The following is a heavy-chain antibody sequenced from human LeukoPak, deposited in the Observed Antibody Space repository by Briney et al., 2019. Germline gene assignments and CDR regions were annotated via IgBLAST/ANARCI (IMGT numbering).Heavy chain of an antibody. Sequence: GASVKASCKASGYTFTIYGISWVRQAPGQGLEGMGWISAYNGNTNYAQKLQGRVTMTTDTSTSTAYMELRSLRSDDTAVYYCARGDSSSWYARPFDYWGQGTLVTVSS. D-gene: IGHD6-13*01. V-gene: IGHV1-18*01. CDR1: GYTFTIYG. CDR3: ARGDSSSWYARPFDY. J-gene: IGHJ4*02. CDR2: ISAYNGNT.